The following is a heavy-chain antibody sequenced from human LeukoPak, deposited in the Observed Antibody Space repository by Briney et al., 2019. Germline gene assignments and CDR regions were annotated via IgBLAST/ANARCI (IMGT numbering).Heavy chain of an antibody. D-gene: IGHD4-17*01. CDR3: ARRGNGLAYGDEEGGLDY. CDR1: GFTFTDYG. Sequence: GGSLRLSCAPSGFTFTDYGMSSVRHTPGKGLEWVSGISWNGGSTGYADSVKGRFTISRDNAKNSLYLQMNSLRAEDTAFYRCARRGNGLAYGDEEGGLDYWGQGTLVTVSS. CDR2: ISWNGGST. J-gene: IGHJ4*02. V-gene: IGHV3-20*01.